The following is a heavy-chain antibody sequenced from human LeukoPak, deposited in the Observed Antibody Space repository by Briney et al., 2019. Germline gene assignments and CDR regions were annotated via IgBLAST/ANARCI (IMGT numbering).Heavy chain of an antibody. Sequence: GGSLRLSCAASGLTFSSYSMTWVRLVPGKGLEWVANIKQDGSEKYDVDSVKGRFTVSRDNAKNSLYLQMNSLRAEDTAVYYCARETMVRGVLNWFDPWGQGTLVTVSS. CDR2: IKQDGSEK. CDR1: GLTFSSYS. CDR3: ARETMVRGVLNWFDP. D-gene: IGHD3-10*01. J-gene: IGHJ5*02. V-gene: IGHV3-7*01.